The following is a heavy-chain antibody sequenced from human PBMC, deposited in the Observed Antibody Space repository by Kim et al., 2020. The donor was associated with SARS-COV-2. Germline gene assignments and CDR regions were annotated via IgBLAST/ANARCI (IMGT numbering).Heavy chain of an antibody. D-gene: IGHD6-19*01. CDR2: ISYDGSNK. Sequence: GGSLRLSCAASGFTFSSYGMHWVRQAPGKGLEWVAVISYDGSNKYYADSVKGRFTISRDNSKNTLYLQMNSLRAEDTAVYYCAKADESSGWAFDYWGQGDLVTVSP. J-gene: IGHJ4*02. V-gene: IGHV3-30*18. CDR3: AKADESSGWAFDY. CDR1: GFTFSSYG.